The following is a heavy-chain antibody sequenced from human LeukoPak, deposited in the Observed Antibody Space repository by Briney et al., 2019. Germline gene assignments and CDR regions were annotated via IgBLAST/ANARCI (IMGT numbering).Heavy chain of an antibody. J-gene: IGHJ4*02. CDR2: ISSSSTYI. V-gene: IGHV3-21*01. CDR3: ARDYPGIAVAGTGFDY. Sequence: GGSLRLSCAASEFSFSSYTMNWVRQAPGKGLEWVSYISSSSTYIYYADSVKGRFTISRDNARNSLFLQMHSLRAEDTAVYYCARDYPGIAVAGTGFDYWGQGTLVTVSS. D-gene: IGHD6-19*01. CDR1: EFSFSSYT.